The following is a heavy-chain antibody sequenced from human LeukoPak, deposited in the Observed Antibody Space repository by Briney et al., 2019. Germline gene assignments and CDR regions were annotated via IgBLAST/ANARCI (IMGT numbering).Heavy chain of an antibody. CDR1: GFTVSSNY. J-gene: IGHJ4*02. D-gene: IGHD3-10*01. CDR2: IYSGGST. V-gene: IGHV3-66*01. Sequence: GGSLRLSCAASGFTVSSNYMSWVRQAPGKGLEWVSVIYSGGSTYYADSVKGRFTISRDNSKNTLYLQMNSLRAEDTAVYYCASANYYGSGSPDYWGQGTLVTVSS. CDR3: ASANYYGSGSPDY.